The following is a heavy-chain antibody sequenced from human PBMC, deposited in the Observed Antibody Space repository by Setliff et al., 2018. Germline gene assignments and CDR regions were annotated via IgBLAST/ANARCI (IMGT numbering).Heavy chain of an antibody. D-gene: IGHD2-15*01. CDR1: GHIFNSYG. CDR2: ISSYNGRT. J-gene: IGHJ3*01. CDR3: AISTLSICSGGSCPNAFDV. V-gene: IGHV1-18*01. Sequence: ASVKVSCKASGHIFNSYGISWVRQAPGQGLEWLGWISSYNGRTGYAQRFQDRVSLTTDTSTGAAHMELRSLRSDDTAVYYCAISTLSICSGGSCPNAFDVWGQGTTVTVSS.